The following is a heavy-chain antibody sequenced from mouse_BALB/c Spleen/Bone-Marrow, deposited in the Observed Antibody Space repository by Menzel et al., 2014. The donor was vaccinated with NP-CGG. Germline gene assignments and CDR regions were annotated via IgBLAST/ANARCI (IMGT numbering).Heavy chain of an antibody. V-gene: IGHV1-82*01. J-gene: IGHJ2*01. D-gene: IGHD1-1*01. CDR1: GYAFSSSW. CDR3: ARDYYGSSLDY. Sequence: VQLQQSGLELVKPGASVKISCKASGYAFSSSWMNWVKQRPGRGLEWIGRIYPGDGDTNYNGKFKGKATLTADKSSSTAYMQLSSLTSVDSAVYFCARDYYGSSLDYWGQGTTLTVSS. CDR2: IYPGDGDT.